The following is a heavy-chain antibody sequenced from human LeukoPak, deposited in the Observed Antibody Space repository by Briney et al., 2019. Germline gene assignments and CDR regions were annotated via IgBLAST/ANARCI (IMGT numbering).Heavy chain of an antibody. Sequence: GGSLRPSCAASGFTFSNAWMNWVRQAPGKGLEWVGRIKGKTDGGTTDYAAPVKGRFTISRDDSKNTLYLQMNSLKTEDTAVYYCASSRLLLGSSREWAPDDAFDIWGQGTMVTVSS. CDR3: ASSRLLLGSSREWAPDDAFDI. J-gene: IGHJ3*02. CDR2: IKGKTDGGTT. V-gene: IGHV3-15*01. D-gene: IGHD6-13*01. CDR1: GFTFSNAW.